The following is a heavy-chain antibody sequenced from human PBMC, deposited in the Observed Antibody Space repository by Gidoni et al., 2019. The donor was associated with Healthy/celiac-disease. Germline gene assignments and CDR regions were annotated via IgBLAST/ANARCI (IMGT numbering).Heavy chain of an antibody. CDR3: AKDKKGGNPLWYFDL. V-gene: IGHV3-9*01. J-gene: IGHJ2*01. D-gene: IGHD2-15*01. Sequence: EVQLVESGGGLVQPGRSLRLSCAASGFPFDDYAMHWVRQAPGKGLEWVSGISWNSGSIGYADSVKGRFTISRDNAKNSLYLQMNSLRAEDTALYYCAKDKKGGNPLWYFDLWGRGTLVTVSS. CDR2: ISWNSGSI. CDR1: GFPFDDYA.